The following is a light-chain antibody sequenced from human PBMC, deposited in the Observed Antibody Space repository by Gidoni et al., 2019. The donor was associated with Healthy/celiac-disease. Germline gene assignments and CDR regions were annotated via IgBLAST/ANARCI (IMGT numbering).Light chain of an antibody. CDR3: QQRSNWPKT. CDR2: DAS. J-gene: IGKJ2*01. V-gene: IGKV3-11*01. Sequence: EIVLTQSPATLSLSPAERATQQKPGQPPRLLTYDASTRATGIPARFSGSGSGTDFTLTISSLEPEDFAVYYCQQRSNWPKTFGQGTKLEIK.